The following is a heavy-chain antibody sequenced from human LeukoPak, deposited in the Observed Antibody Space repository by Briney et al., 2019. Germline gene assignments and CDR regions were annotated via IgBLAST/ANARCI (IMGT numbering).Heavy chain of an antibody. V-gene: IGHV4-4*07. D-gene: IGHD6-13*01. CDR2: IYTSGST. CDR3: ARATTRGIAAAGTSPHYYYYYMDV. CDR1: GGSISSYY. J-gene: IGHJ6*03. Sequence: PSETLSLTCTVSGGSISSYYWSRIRQPAGKGLEWIGRIYTSGSTNYNPSLKSRVTMSVDTSKNQFSLKLSSVTAADTAVYYCARATTRGIAAAGTSPHYYYYYMDVWGQGTTVTVSS.